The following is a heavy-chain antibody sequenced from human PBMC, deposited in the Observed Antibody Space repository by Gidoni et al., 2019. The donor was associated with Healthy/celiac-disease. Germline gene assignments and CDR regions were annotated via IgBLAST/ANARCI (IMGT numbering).Heavy chain of an antibody. D-gene: IGHD3-22*01. CDR3: ARAVGVITYPDYYYYGMDV. CDR2: IIPIFVTA. V-gene: IGHV1-69*01. CDR1: GGTFISYA. J-gene: IGHJ6*02. Sequence: QVQLVQSGAEVTKPGSSVKVSCKASGGTFISYAISWLRPAPGQGLAWMGGIIPIFVTANYAQKFQGRVTITADESTSTAYMALSSLRSDHPAVSYCARAVGVITYPDYYYYGMDVWGPGTTVTVSS.